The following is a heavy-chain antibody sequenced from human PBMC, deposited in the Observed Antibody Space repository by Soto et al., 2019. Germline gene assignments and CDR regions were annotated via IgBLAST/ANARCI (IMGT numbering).Heavy chain of an antibody. D-gene: IGHD6-19*01. Sequence: EVQVVESGGGLVQPGRSLRLSCAASGFSFDDYAMHWVRQAPGKGLEWVSGISWNSGTIGYADSVKGRFTISRDNAKNSLYLQMNSLRAEDTALYYCARGRGHSSGWYGDYWGQGTLVTVSS. CDR1: GFSFDDYA. V-gene: IGHV3-9*01. J-gene: IGHJ4*02. CDR3: ARGRGHSSGWYGDY. CDR2: ISWNSGTI.